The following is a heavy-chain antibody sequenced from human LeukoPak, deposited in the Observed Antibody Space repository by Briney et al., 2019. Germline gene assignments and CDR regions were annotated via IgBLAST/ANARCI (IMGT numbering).Heavy chain of an antibody. Sequence: GGSLRLSCAASGFIFSSYGMHWVRQAPGKGLEWVAFIRHDGSKKYYADSVKGRFTISRDNSENTLYLQMNSLRAEDTAVYYCAKDFWVAVIGDFGYWGQGTLVTVSS. D-gene: IGHD6-19*01. V-gene: IGHV3-30*02. CDR1: GFIFSSYG. J-gene: IGHJ4*02. CDR3: AKDFWVAVIGDFGY. CDR2: IRHDGSKK.